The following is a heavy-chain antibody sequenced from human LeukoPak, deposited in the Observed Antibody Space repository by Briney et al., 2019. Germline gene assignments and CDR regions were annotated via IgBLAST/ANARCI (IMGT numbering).Heavy chain of an antibody. CDR2: LNEIGSEK. Sequence: PSETLSLTCTVSGGSISSGDYYWSWVRQAPGKGLEWVANLNEIGSEKHYVDSVEGRFTISRDNAKSSLHLQMNSLRVEDTAVYFCVRCPLAYGPVCYWGQGTLVTVSS. V-gene: IGHV3-7*01. J-gene: IGHJ4*02. CDR3: VRCPLAYGPVCY. D-gene: IGHD3-10*01. CDR1: GGSISSGDYY.